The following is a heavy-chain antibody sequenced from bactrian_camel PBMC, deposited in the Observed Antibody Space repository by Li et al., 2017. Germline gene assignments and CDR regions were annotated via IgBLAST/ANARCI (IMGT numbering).Heavy chain of an antibody. Sequence: HEQLVESGGGLVQSGGALRLSCVASGDTIGRYCIGWSRQAPGTEREGVAVLDSDGLTSYASSVEGRFTISKDNVKNTVILQMTSLKPEDTAIYYCAADPYSCYSDSDGPSNYWGQGTQVTVS. D-gene: IGHD4*01. V-gene: IGHV3S53*01. CDR2: LDSDGLT. CDR1: GDTIGRYC. CDR3: AADPYSCYSDSDGPSNY. J-gene: IGHJ4*01.